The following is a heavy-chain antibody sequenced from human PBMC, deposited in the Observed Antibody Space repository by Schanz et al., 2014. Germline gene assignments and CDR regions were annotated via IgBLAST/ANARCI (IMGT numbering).Heavy chain of an antibody. CDR1: GFTFSSYG. Sequence: QVQLVESGGGVVQPGRSLRLSCAASGFTFSSYGMHWVRQAPGKGLEWLSYISRDGTTSYYADSVKGRFTIFRDNSKNTLYLQMNSLRAEDTAVYYCAKGQLLSYYFDYWGQGTLVTVSS. V-gene: IGHV3-33*06. J-gene: IGHJ4*02. D-gene: IGHD2-21*01. CDR3: AKGQLLSYYFDY. CDR2: ISRDGTTS.